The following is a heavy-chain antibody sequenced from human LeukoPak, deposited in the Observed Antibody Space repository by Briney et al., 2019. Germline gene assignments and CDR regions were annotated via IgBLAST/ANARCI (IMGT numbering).Heavy chain of an antibody. CDR1: GFIFSRFA. CDR2: ISYDGSNK. V-gene: IGHV3-30-3*01. Sequence: GGSLRLSCAASGFIFSRFAMLWVRQAPGEGLEWVAVISYDGSNKFYADSVKGRFTISRDNSKNTLYLQMNSLRAEDTAVYYCASTIFGVVIEVDYYYMDVWGKGTTVTVSS. J-gene: IGHJ6*03. CDR3: ASTIFGVVIEVDYYYMDV. D-gene: IGHD3-3*01.